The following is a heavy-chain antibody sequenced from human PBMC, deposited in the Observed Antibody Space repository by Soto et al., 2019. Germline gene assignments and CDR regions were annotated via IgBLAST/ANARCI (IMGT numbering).Heavy chain of an antibody. CDR3: DRGMTTVTTSQDVLDD. Sequence: ASVKVSCKASGYTFTSYGISWVRQAPGQGLEWMGWISAYNGNTNYAQKLQGRVTMTTDTSTSTAYMELRSLRSDDTAVYYCDRGMTTVTTSQDVLDDWGQGIRVTVSS. CDR2: ISAYNGNT. J-gene: IGHJ4*02. D-gene: IGHD4-17*01. CDR1: GYTFTSYG. V-gene: IGHV1-18*01.